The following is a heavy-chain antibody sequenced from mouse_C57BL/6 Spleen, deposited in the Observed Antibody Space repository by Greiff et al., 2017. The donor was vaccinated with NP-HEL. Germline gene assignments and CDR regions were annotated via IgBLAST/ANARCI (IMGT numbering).Heavy chain of an antibody. Sequence: VQLQQSGPELVKPGASVKISCKASGYAFSSSWMNWVKQRPGKGLEWIGRIYPGDGDTNYNGKFKGKATLTADKSSSTAYMQLSSLTSEDSAVYFCARGAYYSNYGFFDYWGQGTTLTVSS. CDR2: IYPGDGDT. V-gene: IGHV1-82*01. D-gene: IGHD2-5*01. CDR3: ARGAYYSNYGFFDY. J-gene: IGHJ2*01. CDR1: GYAFSSSW.